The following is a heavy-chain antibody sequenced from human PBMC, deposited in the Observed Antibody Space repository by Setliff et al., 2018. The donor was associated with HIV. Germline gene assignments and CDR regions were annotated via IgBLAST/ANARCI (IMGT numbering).Heavy chain of an antibody. V-gene: IGHV4-38-2*02. CDR3: AKHDFGEGSCFDP. CDR1: GQFISDGYY. D-gene: IGHD3-16*01. J-gene: IGHJ5*02. Sequence: SETLSLTCTVSGQFISDGYYWGWIRQPPGKGLEWIGSVYHSGKTYYNPSLKSRVTMSADTSKNQISLMLRSMTAADTAVYYCAKHDFGEGSCFDPWGQGPLVTVSS. CDR2: VYHSGKT.